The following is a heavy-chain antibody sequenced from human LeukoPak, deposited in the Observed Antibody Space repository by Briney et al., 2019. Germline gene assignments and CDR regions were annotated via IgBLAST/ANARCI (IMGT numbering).Heavy chain of an antibody. D-gene: IGHD6-13*01. CDR1: GFTFSSYW. Sequence: GGSLRLSCAASGFTFSSYWMHWVRQAPGKGLVWVSRINSDGSSTSYADSVKGRFTISRDNAKNSLLLQMNSLRAEDTAVYYCARVGRAAGGSQWFDPWGQGTLVTVSS. V-gene: IGHV3-74*01. CDR2: INSDGSST. CDR3: ARVGRAAGGSQWFDP. J-gene: IGHJ5*02.